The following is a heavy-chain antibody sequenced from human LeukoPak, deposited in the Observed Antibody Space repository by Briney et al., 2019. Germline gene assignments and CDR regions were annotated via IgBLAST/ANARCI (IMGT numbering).Heavy chain of an antibody. Sequence: DSVKGRFTISRDNSKNTLYLQMNSLRAEDTAVYYCAKGAVVPAAIGLGVDYYYYMDVWGKGTTVTVSS. V-gene: IGHV3-30*02. J-gene: IGHJ6*03. D-gene: IGHD2-2*02. CDR3: AKGAVVPAAIGLGVDYYYYMDV.